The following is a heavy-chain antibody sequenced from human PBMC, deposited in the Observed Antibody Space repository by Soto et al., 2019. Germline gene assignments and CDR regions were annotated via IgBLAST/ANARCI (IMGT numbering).Heavy chain of an antibody. CDR2: IIPVTETP. CDR1: GGTFISHA. CDR3: TRGAKGPGHYGPGSQGWFDP. V-gene: IGHV1-69*06. Sequence: QVQLVQSGAEVKTSGSSVKVSCKASGGTFISHAINWVRQAPGPGLEWLGVIIPVTETPNYAQKFQGRVTITADKATTTVYMELISLTSEETAVYYCTRGAKGPGHYGPGSQGWFDPWGQGTPVTVSS. D-gene: IGHD3-10*01. J-gene: IGHJ5*02.